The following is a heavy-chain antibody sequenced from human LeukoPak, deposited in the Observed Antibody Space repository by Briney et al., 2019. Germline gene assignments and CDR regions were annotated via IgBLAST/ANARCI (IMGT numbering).Heavy chain of an antibody. CDR2: ISSSGSYM. CDR3: ARASYSDYGINY. Sequence: GGSLRLSCAASGFTFSSYSMNWVRQAPGKGLEWVSCISSSGSYMYYADSVKGRFTISRDNAKNSLYLQMNSLRAEDTAVYYCARASYSDYGINYWGQGTLVTVSS. V-gene: IGHV3-21*01. D-gene: IGHD4-11*01. J-gene: IGHJ4*02. CDR1: GFTFSSYS.